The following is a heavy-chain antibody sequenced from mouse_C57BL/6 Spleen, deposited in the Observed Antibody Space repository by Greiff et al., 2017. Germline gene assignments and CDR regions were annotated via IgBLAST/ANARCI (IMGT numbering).Heavy chain of an antibody. CDR2: ILPGSGST. CDR1: GYTFTGYW. V-gene: IGHV1-9*01. CDR3: AKGGGYDEELGFDY. Sequence: VQLQQSGAELMKPGASVKLSCKATGYTFTGYWIEWVKQRPGHGLEWIGEILPGSGSTNYNEKFKGKATFTADTSSNTAYMQLSSLTTEDSAIYYVAKGGGYDEELGFDYWGQGTTLTVSS. J-gene: IGHJ2*01. D-gene: IGHD2-2*01.